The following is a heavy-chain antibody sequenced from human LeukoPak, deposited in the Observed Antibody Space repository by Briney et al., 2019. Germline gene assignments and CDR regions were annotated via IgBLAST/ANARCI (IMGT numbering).Heavy chain of an antibody. CDR3: ARGYCSAGDCFYYDV. Sequence: PGGSQRLSCAASGYTFSSYSMNWVRQAPGKGLEWVSPISSSSSYIYYADSVKGRFSISRNNGKNSLYLQMNSLRAEETAVYYSARGYCSAGDCFYYDVWGQGTVVTVSS. D-gene: IGHD2-15*01. V-gene: IGHV3-21*01. J-gene: IGHJ4*02. CDR1: GYTFSSYS. CDR2: ISSSSSYI.